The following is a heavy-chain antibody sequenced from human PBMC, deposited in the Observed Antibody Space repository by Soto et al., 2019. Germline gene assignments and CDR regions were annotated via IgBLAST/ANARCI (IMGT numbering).Heavy chain of an antibody. CDR3: ARGTPDYGDYWYFDL. Sequence: QLQLQESGSGLVKPSQTLSLTCAVSGGSISSGGYSWSWIRQPPGKGLEWIGYIYHSGSTYYNPSLQGRVTISVDRSKNQFSLKLSSVTAADTAVYYCARGTPDYGDYWYFDLWGRGTLVTVSS. V-gene: IGHV4-30-2*01. CDR2: IYHSGST. J-gene: IGHJ2*01. CDR1: GGSISSGGYS. D-gene: IGHD4-17*01.